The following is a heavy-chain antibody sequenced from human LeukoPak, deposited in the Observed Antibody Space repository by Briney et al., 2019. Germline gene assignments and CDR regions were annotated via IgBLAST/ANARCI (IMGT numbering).Heavy chain of an antibody. J-gene: IGHJ5*02. CDR1: GYTFTSYY. Sequence: ASVKVSCKASGYTFTSYYMHWVRQAPGQGLERMGIINPSGGSTSYAQKFQGRVTMTRDTSTSTVYMELSSLRSEDTAVYYCARSRDAVGATSLFDPWGQGTLVTVSS. CDR3: ARSRDAVGATSLFDP. D-gene: IGHD1-26*01. CDR2: INPSGGST. V-gene: IGHV1-46*01.